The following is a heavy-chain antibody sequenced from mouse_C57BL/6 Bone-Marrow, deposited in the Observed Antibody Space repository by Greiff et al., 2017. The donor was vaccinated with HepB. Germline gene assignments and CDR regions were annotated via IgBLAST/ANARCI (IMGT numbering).Heavy chain of an antibody. Sequence: EVKLMESGGGLVQPGGSMKLSCVASGFTFSNYWMNWVRQSPEKGLEWVAQIRLKSDNYATHYAESVKGRFTISRDDSKNSVYLQMNNLRAEDTGIYYCTGDLYGSRSIDCWGQGTTLTVSS. CDR2: IRLKSDNYAT. J-gene: IGHJ2*01. D-gene: IGHD1-1*01. V-gene: IGHV6-3*01. CDR3: TGDLYGSRSIDC. CDR1: GFTFSNYW.